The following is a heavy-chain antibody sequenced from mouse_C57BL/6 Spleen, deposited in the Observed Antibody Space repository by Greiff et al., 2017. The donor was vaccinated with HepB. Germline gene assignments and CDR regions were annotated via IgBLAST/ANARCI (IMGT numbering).Heavy chain of an antibody. V-gene: IGHV10-1*01. J-gene: IGHJ4*01. CDR3: VRLSVYYAMDY. Sequence: DVQLVESGGGLVQPKGSLKLSCAASGFSFNTYAMNWVRQAPGKGLEWVARIRSKSNNYATYYADSVKDRFTISRDDSESMLYLQMNNLKTEDTAMYYCVRLSVYYAMDYWGQGTSVTVSS. CDR1: GFSFNTYA. CDR2: IRSKSNNYAT.